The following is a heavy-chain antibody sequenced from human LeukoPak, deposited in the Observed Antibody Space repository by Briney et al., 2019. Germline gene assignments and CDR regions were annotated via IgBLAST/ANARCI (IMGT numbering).Heavy chain of an antibody. CDR2: ISSDGGRT. J-gene: IGHJ4*02. CDR1: GFTFSSFA. Sequence: GGSLRLSCSASGFTFSSFAMFWVRQAPGKGLEYVSGISSDGGRTNYADSVKARFTISRNNSKVTLYLQMTSLRPEDTAIYYCVKDPSGNYFYFDYWGQGTLVTVSS. D-gene: IGHD1-26*01. V-gene: IGHV3-64D*09. CDR3: VKDPSGNYFYFDY.